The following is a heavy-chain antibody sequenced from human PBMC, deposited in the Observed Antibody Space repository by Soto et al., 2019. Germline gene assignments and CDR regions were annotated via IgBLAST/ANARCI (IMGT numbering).Heavy chain of an antibody. V-gene: IGHV3-30*18. Sequence: QVQLVESGGGVVQPGRSLRLSCAAYGFTFSSYGMHWVRQAPGKGLEWVAAISYDGSNKYYADSVKGRFTISRDNSKNMLYLQMNSLRAEDTAVYYCAKAVGSSGWYYVDYLGQGTLVTVSS. CDR2: ISYDGSNK. D-gene: IGHD6-19*01. J-gene: IGHJ4*02. CDR3: AKAVGSSGWYYVDY. CDR1: GFTFSSYG.